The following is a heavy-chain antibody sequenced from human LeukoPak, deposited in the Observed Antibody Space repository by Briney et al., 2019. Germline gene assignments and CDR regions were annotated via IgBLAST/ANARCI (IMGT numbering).Heavy chain of an antibody. V-gene: IGHV1-69*02. J-gene: IGHJ4*02. D-gene: IGHD2-2*01. Sequence: SVKVSCKASGGTFSSYTISWVRQAPGQGLEWMGRIIPILGIANYAQKFQGRVTNTADESTSTAYMELSSLRSEDTVVYYCARGRVVPVPDYWGQGTLVTVSS. CDR2: IIPILGIA. CDR3: ARGRVVPVPDY. CDR1: GGTFSSYT.